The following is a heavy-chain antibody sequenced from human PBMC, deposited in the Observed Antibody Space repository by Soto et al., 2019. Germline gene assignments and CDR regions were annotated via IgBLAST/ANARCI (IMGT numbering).Heavy chain of an antibody. V-gene: IGHV3-33*01. CDR3: ARAVGPFDY. CDR2: IWYDGSIK. CDR1: GFDFSTYG. J-gene: IGHJ4*02. D-gene: IGHD1-26*01. Sequence: QVQLVESGGGVVQPGRSLRLSCAASGFDFSTYGMHWVRQAPGKGPEWVAVIWYDGSIKYYADSVRGRFIISRDNSKSTLFLQLNSLRAEDTAVYYCARAVGPFDYWGQGTLVTVSS.